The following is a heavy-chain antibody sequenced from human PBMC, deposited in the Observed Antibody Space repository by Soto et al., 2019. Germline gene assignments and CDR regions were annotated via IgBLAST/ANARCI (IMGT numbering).Heavy chain of an antibody. J-gene: IGHJ4*02. Sequence: ASVKVSCKASGYTFTSYGISWVRQAPGQGLEWMGWISAYNGNTNYAQKLQGRVNMTTDTSTSTAYMELRSLRSDDTAVYYCARSDYYDSRVHSPSDYWGQGRLVTVSS. D-gene: IGHD3-22*01. V-gene: IGHV1-18*04. CDR2: ISAYNGNT. CDR3: ARSDYYDSRVHSPSDY. CDR1: GYTFTSYG.